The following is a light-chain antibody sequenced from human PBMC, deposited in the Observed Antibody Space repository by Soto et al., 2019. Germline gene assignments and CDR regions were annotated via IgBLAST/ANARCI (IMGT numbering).Light chain of an antibody. CDR2: RNN. V-gene: IGLV1-47*01. CDR1: SSNIGGNY. CDR3: AAWDDSLRGGL. J-gene: IGLJ2*01. Sequence: QSVLTQPPSASGTPGQRVTISCSGSSSNIGGNYVYWYQQLPGTAPKLLIYRNNQRPSGVPDRFSGSKSGTSASLAISGLRPDDEADYYCAAWDDSLRGGLFGGGTKLTVL.